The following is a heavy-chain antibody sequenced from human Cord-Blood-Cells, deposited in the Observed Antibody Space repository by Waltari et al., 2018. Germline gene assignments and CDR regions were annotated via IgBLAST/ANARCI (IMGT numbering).Heavy chain of an antibody. Sequence: QVQLVQYGAGVKKPGASVKVSCKASGYTFTGYHLHWVRPAPGQSLEWMGWINPNSGGTNYAQKFQGCVSMTRDTSISTSYMELRRLRSDDTAVDYCARVKKEAAGTGFDDWGQGTLVTVSS. V-gene: IGHV1-2*04. CDR1: GYTFTGYH. CDR2: INPNSGGT. J-gene: IGHJ4*02. CDR3: ARVKKEAAGTGFDD. D-gene: IGHD6-13*01.